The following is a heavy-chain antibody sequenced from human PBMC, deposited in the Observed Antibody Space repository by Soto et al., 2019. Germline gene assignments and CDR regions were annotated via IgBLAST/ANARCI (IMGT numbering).Heavy chain of an antibody. D-gene: IGHD6-13*01. CDR3: ARDLAGSSWYYFDY. V-gene: IGHV4-31*03. Sequence: SETLSLTCTVSGGSISSGGYYWSWIRQHPGKGLEWIGYIYYSGSTYYNPSLKSRVTISVDTSKNQFSLKLSSVTAADTAVYYCARDLAGSSWYYFDYWGQGTLVTVSS. CDR1: GGSISSGGYY. J-gene: IGHJ4*02. CDR2: IYYSGST.